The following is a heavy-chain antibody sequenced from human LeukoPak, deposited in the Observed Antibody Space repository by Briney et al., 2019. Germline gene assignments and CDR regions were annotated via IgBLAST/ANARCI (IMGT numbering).Heavy chain of an antibody. CDR3: ARVRTYYDSSGYYYYGMDV. Sequence: PSETLSLTCTVSGGSISSYYWSWIRQPPGKGLEWIGYIYYSGSTNYNPSLKSRVTISVDTSKNQFSLKLSSVTAADTAVYYCARVRTYYDSSGYYYYGMDVWGQGTTVTVSS. V-gene: IGHV4-59*01. D-gene: IGHD3-22*01. CDR1: GGSISSYY. J-gene: IGHJ6*02. CDR2: IYYSGST.